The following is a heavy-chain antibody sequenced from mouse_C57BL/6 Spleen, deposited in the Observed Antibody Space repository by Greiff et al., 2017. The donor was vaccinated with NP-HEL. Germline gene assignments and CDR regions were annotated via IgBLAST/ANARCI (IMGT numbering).Heavy chain of an antibody. CDR3: ARDRDYDEFDY. Sequence: EVQLQQSGPGLVKPSQSLSLTCSVTGYSITSGYYWNWIRQFPGNKLEWMGYISYDGSNNYNPSLKKRISITRDTSKNQFFLKLNSVTTEDTATYYCARDRDYDEFDYWGQGTTLTVSS. CDR1: GYSITSGYY. J-gene: IGHJ2*01. CDR2: ISYDGSN. D-gene: IGHD2-4*01. V-gene: IGHV3-6*01.